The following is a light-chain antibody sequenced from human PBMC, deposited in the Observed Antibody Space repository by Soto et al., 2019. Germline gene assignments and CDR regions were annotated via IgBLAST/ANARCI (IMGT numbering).Light chain of an antibody. CDR1: QSISSW. J-gene: IGKJ1*01. V-gene: IGKV1-5*03. Sequence: DIQLTQSPSTLSASVGDRVTLTCRASQSISSWLAWDQQKPGKAPKLLIYKASSLESGVPSRFSGSGSGTEFTLTISSLQPDDFATYYCQQYNSYSTFGQGTKV. CDR3: QQYNSYST. CDR2: KAS.